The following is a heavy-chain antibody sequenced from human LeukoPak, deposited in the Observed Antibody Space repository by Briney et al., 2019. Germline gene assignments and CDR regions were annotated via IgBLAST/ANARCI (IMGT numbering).Heavy chain of an antibody. V-gene: IGHV3-30*04. CDR1: GFIFRSYA. J-gene: IGHJ6*03. CDR3: AKGMLNYYYMDA. Sequence: GGSLRLSCEGSGFIFRSYAMHWVRQAPGRGLEWLTVISYNGADIEYSDSVKGRFTISRDNSKKTLYLQMSSLRVEDTAVYYCAKGMLNYYYMDAWGKGTTVTVSS. CDR2: ISYNGADI. D-gene: IGHD3-16*01.